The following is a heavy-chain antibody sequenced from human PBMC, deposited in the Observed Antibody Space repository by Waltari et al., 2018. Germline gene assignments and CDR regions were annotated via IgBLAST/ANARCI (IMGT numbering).Heavy chain of an antibody. V-gene: IGHV3-11*06. Sequence: QLQLVESGGGLVKPGGSLRPPCAASGFTFSDYYMHWIRQAPGKGLEWISYVSPTGTYTHYADSVKGRFSLSRDNAKNSLHLQMNSLRAEDTAVYYCARDFDTSGWFDPWGQGTLVTVSS. J-gene: IGHJ5*02. CDR2: VSPTGTYT. CDR1: GFTFSDYY. CDR3: ARDFDTSGWFDP. D-gene: IGHD3-22*01.